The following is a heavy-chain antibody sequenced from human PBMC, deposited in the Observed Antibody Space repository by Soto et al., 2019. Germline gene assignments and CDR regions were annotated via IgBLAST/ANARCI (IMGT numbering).Heavy chain of an antibody. Sequence: GESLKISCKGSGYSFTSYWIGWVRQMPGKGLDWMGIIYPCDSDTRYSPSFQGQVTISAXXXIXXXHXQXXXLXASDTAMYYCATDSSGYYWARDWGQGTMVTVSS. J-gene: IGHJ3*01. CDR3: ATDSSGYYWARD. V-gene: IGHV5-51*01. CDR2: IYPCDSDT. D-gene: IGHD3-22*01. CDR1: GYSFTSYW.